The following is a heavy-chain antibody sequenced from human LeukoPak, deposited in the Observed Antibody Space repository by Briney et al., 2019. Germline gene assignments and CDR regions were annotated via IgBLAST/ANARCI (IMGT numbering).Heavy chain of an antibody. D-gene: IGHD6-13*01. CDR1: GGSISSYY. CDR2: IYYSGST. J-gene: IGHJ5*02. V-gene: IGHV4-59*08. CDR3: ARLDVEGYSSSWINWFDP. Sequence: SETLSLTCTVSGGSISSYYWSWIRQPPGKGLEWIGYIYYSGSTNYNPSLKSRVTISVDTSKNQFSLKLSSVTAADTAVYYCARLDVEGYSSSWINWFDPWGQGTLVTVSS.